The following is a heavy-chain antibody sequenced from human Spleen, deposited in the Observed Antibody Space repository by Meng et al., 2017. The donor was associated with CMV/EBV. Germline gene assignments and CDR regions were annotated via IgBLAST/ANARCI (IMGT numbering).Heavy chain of an antibody. V-gene: IGHV3-15*01. CDR2: IKSKTDGGTT. CDR1: GFTFSNAW. J-gene: IGHJ6*02. Sequence: GESLKISCAASGFTFSNAWMSWVRQAPGKGLEWVGRIKSKTDGGTTDYAAPVKGRFTISRDDSKNTLYLQMNSLKTEDTAVYYCTTYGSGSPWAGTYYYYGMDVWGQGTTVTVSS. D-gene: IGHD3-10*01. CDR3: TTYGSGSPWAGTYYYYGMDV.